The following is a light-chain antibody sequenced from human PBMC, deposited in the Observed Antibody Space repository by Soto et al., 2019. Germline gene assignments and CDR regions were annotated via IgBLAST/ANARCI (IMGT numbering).Light chain of an antibody. J-gene: IGKJ4*01. CDR2: GAS. CDR3: QQYSNWPLT. V-gene: IGKV3-15*01. Sequence: EILLTKSPATLSLSPGERATLSCRASQSVRSSFLAWYQQKPGQAPSLLIYGASTRATGIPARFSGSGSGTEFTLTINSLQSEDFAVYYCQQYSNWPLTFGGGTKVDNK. CDR1: QSVRSSF.